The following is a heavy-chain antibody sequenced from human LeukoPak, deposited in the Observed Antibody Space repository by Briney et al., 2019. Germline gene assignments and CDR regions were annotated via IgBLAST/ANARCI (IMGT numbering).Heavy chain of an antibody. Sequence: GGSLRLSCAASGFTVHSNYMSWIRQAPGKGLEWVSVIDRSGVTHYADSVKGRFTISRDNSKNMLYLQMNSLRVEDTGMYYCAKDYRAHPLRPNWFDPWGQGTLVTVSS. D-gene: IGHD1-26*01. J-gene: IGHJ5*02. CDR3: AKDYRAHPLRPNWFDP. CDR1: GFTVHSNY. V-gene: IGHV3-53*01. CDR2: IDRSGVT.